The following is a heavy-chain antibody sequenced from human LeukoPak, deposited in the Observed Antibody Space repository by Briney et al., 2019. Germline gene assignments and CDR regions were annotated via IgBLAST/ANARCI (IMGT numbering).Heavy chain of an antibody. J-gene: IGHJ5*02. CDR1: RDSISGFS. CDR2: IYYSGDT. CDR3: VRGPYGASISKWFDP. V-gene: IGHV4-59*01. Sequence: PSETLSLTCTVSRDSISGFSWSWIRQSPGGELEWIGYIYYSGDTAYNPSLRSRVTLSVDTSKNQFSLQLRSVTTADTAVYYCVRGPYGASISKWFDPWGQGTQVIVSP. D-gene: IGHD4/OR15-4a*01.